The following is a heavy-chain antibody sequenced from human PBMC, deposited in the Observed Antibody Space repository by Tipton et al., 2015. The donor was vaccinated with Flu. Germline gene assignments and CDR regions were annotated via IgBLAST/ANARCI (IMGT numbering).Heavy chain of an antibody. Sequence: GLVKPSQTLSLTCTVSGASISSGTFYWNWIRQPAGKGLEWIGRFYPSGNRDYNPSLKNRVTMSLDTSKSQLSLNLTSVTAADTAVYYCAGVTMTTWDAFDVWGQGTMVTVSS. CDR2: FYPSGNR. J-gene: IGHJ3*01. D-gene: IGHD4-17*01. CDR3: AGVTMTTWDAFDV. V-gene: IGHV4-61*02. CDR1: GASISSGTFY.